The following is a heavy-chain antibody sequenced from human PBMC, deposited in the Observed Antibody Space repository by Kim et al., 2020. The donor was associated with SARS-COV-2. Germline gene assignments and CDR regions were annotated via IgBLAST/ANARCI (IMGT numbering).Heavy chain of an antibody. CDR3: ARGGGLPDY. J-gene: IGHJ4*02. D-gene: IGHD3-10*01. CDR2: INLSGGST. Sequence: ASVKVSCKASGYTFTSYYMHWVRQAPGQGLEWMGIINLSGGSTTYAQKFQGRVTMTRDTSTSTVYMDLSSLRSQDTAVYYCARGGGLPDYWGQGTLVTVSS. CDR1: GYTFTSYY. V-gene: IGHV1-46*01.